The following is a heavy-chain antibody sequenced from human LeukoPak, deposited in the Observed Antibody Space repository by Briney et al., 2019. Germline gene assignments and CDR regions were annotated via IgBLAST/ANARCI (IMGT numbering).Heavy chain of an antibody. CDR1: GFTLRNYA. CDR2: LTGSGETI. Sequence: GGSLRLSCAASGFTLRNYAMSWVRQAPGKGLEWVSGLTGSGETIYYADSVQGRFTISRDNSKSTLFLQMNSLRAEDTAVYYCAEGIRYFNSGTYQFYFDYWGQGTLVTVSS. J-gene: IGHJ4*02. CDR3: AEGIRYFNSGTYQFYFDY. V-gene: IGHV3-23*01. D-gene: IGHD3-10*01.